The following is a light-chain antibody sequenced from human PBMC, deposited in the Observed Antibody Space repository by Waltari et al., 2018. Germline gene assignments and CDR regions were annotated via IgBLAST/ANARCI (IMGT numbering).Light chain of an antibody. CDR2: DVS. V-gene: IGLV2-11*01. CDR3: CSYAGSYTYV. J-gene: IGLJ1*01. CDR1: TSDVGGYHY. Sequence: QSALTQPRSVSGSPGQSVTLSCTGTTSDVGGYHYFSWFQQHPGKAPKLIIYDVSERPSGVPDRFSGSKSDNTASLTISGLQAEDEADYYCCSYAGSYTYVFGSGTKVTVL.